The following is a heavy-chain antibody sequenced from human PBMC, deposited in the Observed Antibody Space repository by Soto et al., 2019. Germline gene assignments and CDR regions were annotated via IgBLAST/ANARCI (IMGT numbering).Heavy chain of an antibody. V-gene: IGHV3-23*01. CDR2: VSGSGGST. CDR3: AKPPDYNWNDY. D-gene: IGHD1-20*01. Sequence: GNPGICCAVPEYCLSSYAMSWVRQAPGKGLEWISAVSGSGGSTYYADSVKGRFTISRDNSKDTLYLQMNNLRAEDTAVYYCAKPPDYNWNDYWGQGT. J-gene: IGHJ4*02. CDR1: EYCLSSYA.